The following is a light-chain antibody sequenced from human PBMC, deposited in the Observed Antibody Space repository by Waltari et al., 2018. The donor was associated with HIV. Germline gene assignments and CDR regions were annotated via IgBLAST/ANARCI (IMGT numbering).Light chain of an antibody. CDR3: QSYDDTTYV. J-gene: IGLJ1*01. V-gene: IGLV6-57*01. CDR2: END. CDR1: GDHIATFY. Sequence: NFTLTQPHSVSGSPGKTVTISCTRNGDHIATFYVQWYQLRPGSSPTTLIYENDQRPAGVPDRFSGSIDTSSNSASLSISGLKTEDEADYYCQSYDDTTYVFGTGTKVTV.